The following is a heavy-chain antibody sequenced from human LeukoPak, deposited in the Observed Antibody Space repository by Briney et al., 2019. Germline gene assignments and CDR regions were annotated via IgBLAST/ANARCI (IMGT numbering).Heavy chain of an antibody. CDR2: IYYSGST. CDR3: ARVDSSWCEDY. J-gene: IGHJ4*02. Sequence: PSETLSLTCTVSGGSISSYYWSWIRQPPGKGLEWIGYIYYSGSTNYNPSLKSRVTISVDTSKNQFSLKLSSVTAADTAVYYCARVDSSWCEDYWGQGTLVTVSS. CDR1: GGSISSYY. V-gene: IGHV4-59*01. D-gene: IGHD6-13*01.